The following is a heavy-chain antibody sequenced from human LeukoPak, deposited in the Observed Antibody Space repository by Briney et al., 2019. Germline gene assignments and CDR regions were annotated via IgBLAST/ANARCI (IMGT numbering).Heavy chain of an antibody. CDR1: GYTFTSYG. V-gene: IGHV1-18*01. J-gene: IGHJ6*03. D-gene: IGHD1-1*01. Sequence: ASVKVSCKASGYTFTSYGISWVRQAPGQGLEWMGWISAYNGNTNYAQKLQGRVTMTTDTSTSTAYMELRSLRSEDTAVYYCARTDQLDYYYYYMDVWGKGTTVNVSS. CDR2: ISAYNGNT. CDR3: ARTDQLDYYYYYMDV.